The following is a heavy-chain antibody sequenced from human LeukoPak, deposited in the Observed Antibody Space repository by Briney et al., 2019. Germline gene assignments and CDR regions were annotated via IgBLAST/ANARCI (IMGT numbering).Heavy chain of an antibody. Sequence: PSETLSLTCAVYGGSFSGYYWSWIRQPPGKGLEWIGEINHSGSTNCNPSLKSRVTISVDTSENQFSLKLSSVTAADTAVYYCARGRYSSGWYGSGSYFDYWGQGTLVTVSS. CDR2: INHSGST. J-gene: IGHJ4*02. V-gene: IGHV4-34*01. D-gene: IGHD6-19*01. CDR1: GGSFSGYY. CDR3: ARGRYSSGWYGSGSYFDY.